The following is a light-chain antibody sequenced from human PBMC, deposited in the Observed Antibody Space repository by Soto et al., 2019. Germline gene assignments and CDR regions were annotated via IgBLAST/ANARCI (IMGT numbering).Light chain of an antibody. CDR1: SSDVGDYNY. CDR3: SSYTSSSTYV. Sequence: QSALPQPASVSWSPGQSITIACTGASSDVGDYNYVSWYQHHPGKAPKLLIYEVNNRPSGVSDRFSGSKSGNVASLTISWLQAEDEADYYCSSYTSSSTYVFGTGTKVTVL. V-gene: IGLV2-14*01. CDR2: EVN. J-gene: IGLJ1*01.